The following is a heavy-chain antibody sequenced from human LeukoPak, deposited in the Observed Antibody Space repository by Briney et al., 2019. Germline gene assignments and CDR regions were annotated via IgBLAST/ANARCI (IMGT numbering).Heavy chain of an antibody. CDR2: ISGSGGST. Sequence: GGSLRLSYAASGFTFSSYAMSWVRQAPGKGLEWVSAISGSGGSTYYADSVKGRFTISRDNSKNTLYLQMNSLRAEDTAVYYCAKDQYSYGLSTSDYWGQGTLVTVSS. V-gene: IGHV3-23*01. D-gene: IGHD5-18*01. CDR3: AKDQYSYGLSTSDY. CDR1: GFTFSSYA. J-gene: IGHJ4*02.